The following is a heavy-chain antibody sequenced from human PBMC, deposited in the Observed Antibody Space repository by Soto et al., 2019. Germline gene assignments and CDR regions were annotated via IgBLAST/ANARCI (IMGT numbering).Heavy chain of an antibody. CDR3: ARATAVADAIVSGLDV. CDR2: IHHSGST. CDR1: GDSISRRNW. V-gene: IGHV4-4*02. J-gene: IGHJ6*02. D-gene: IGHD2-21*02. Sequence: QVQLQESGPGLVKPSGTLSLSCAVSGDSISRRNWWSGYRQSPGQGLQWIGEIHHSGSTNYNLSLKSRVTISIDKSQNHFSLSLTSVTAADTAVYYCARATAVADAIVSGLDVWGQGTAVTVSS.